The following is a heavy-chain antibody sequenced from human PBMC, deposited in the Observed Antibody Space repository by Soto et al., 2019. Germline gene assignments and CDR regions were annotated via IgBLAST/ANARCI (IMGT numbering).Heavy chain of an antibody. Sequence: QVQLVQSGAEVKKPGSSVKVSCKASGGTFSSYAISWVRQAPGQGLEWMGGIIPIFGTANYAQKFQGRVTLTTDESTSTAHRELSSLRSEYTAVYYCARGYGDYVGWFGPWGQGTLVTVSS. J-gene: IGHJ5*02. CDR2: IIPIFGTA. D-gene: IGHD4-17*01. V-gene: IGHV1-69*05. CDR3: ARGYGDYVGWFGP. CDR1: GGTFSSYA.